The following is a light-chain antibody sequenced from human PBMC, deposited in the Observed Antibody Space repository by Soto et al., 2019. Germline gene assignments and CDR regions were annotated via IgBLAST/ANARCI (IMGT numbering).Light chain of an antibody. V-gene: IGKV3-11*01. CDR1: QSVSSY. J-gene: IGKJ1*01. CDR3: QQRSNWTLT. Sequence: EIVLTQSPATLSLSPGERATLSCRACQSVSSYLAWYQQKPGQAPRLLIYDASNRATGIPARFSGSGSGTDFTLTISSLEPEDFAVYYCQQRSNWTLTFGQGTKVDIK. CDR2: DAS.